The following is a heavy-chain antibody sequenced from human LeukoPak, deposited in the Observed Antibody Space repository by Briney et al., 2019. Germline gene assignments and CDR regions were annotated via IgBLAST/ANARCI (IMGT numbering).Heavy chain of an antibody. V-gene: IGHV1-2*02. CDR3: ARVNERGSGSYYHFDY. D-gene: IGHD3-10*01. J-gene: IGHJ4*02. CDR2: IYPNSGGT. CDR1: GYTFTGYY. Sequence: ASVKVSYKASGYTFTGYYMHWVRQAPGQGLEWMGGIYPNSGGTNYAQKFQGRVTMTRDTSITTAYMELSRLSSDDTAVYYCARVNERGSGSYYHFDYWGQETLVTVSS.